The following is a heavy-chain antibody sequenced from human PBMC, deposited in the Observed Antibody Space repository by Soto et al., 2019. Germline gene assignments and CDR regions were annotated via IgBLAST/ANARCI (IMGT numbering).Heavy chain of an antibody. Sequence: SVKVSCKASGGTFSSYTISWVRQAPGQGLEWMGRIIPILGIANYAQKFQGRVTITADKSTSTAYMELSSLRSEDTAVYYCARGGILTGYYSNWFDPWGQGTLVTVSS. CDR3: ARGGILTGYYSNWFDP. V-gene: IGHV1-69*02. CDR1: GGTFSSYT. J-gene: IGHJ5*02. CDR2: IIPILGIA. D-gene: IGHD3-9*01.